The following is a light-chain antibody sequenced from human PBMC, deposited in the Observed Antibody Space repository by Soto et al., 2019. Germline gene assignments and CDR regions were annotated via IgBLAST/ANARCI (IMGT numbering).Light chain of an antibody. V-gene: IGKV1-5*03. CDR1: QGISSW. CDR2: KAS. J-gene: IGKJ2*01. Sequence: DIQMTQSPSTLSASVGDRVTITCRASQGISSWLAWYQQKPGKAPNLLIYKASSLESGVPSRFSGSGSGTEFTLTISSLQPDDFATYYCQQYYSYSPWAFGQGTKLEIK. CDR3: QQYYSYSPWA.